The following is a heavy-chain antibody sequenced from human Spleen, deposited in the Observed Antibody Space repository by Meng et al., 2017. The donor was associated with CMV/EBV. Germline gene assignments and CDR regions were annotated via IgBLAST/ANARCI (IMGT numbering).Heavy chain of an antibody. D-gene: IGHD3-22*01. J-gene: IGHJ4*02. V-gene: IGHV3-48*04. CDR2: ISSSSSTI. CDR3: ARERYYYDSSGSAGPIDY. Sequence: LSLTCAASGFTFSSYSMNWVRQAPGKGLEWVSYISSSSSTIYYADSVKGRFTISRDNAKNSLYLQMNSLRAEDTAVYYCARERYYYDSSGSAGPIDYWGQGTLVTVS. CDR1: GFTFSSYS.